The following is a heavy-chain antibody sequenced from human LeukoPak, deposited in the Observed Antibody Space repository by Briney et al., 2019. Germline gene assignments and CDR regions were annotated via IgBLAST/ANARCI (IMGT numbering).Heavy chain of an antibody. V-gene: IGHV3-30*02. D-gene: IGHD1-7*01. Sequence: PGGSLRLSCAASGFTFIHHGIHWVRQAPGKGLEWVAFTPNDGTNKHYADSVKGRFTISRDNSKNTVWLQMNSLRVEDTAVYYCARDFRTTIAQVCDYWGQGTLATVSS. CDR1: GFTFIHHG. CDR3: ARDFRTTIAQVCDY. J-gene: IGHJ4*02. CDR2: TPNDGTNK.